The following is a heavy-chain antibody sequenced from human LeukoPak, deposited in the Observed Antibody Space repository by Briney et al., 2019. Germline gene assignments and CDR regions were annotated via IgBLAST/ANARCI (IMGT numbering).Heavy chain of an antibody. J-gene: IGHJ4*02. CDR3: ARGQWFRAF. CDR1: GGSFSGYF. D-gene: IGHD3-10*01. CDR2: INHSGST. Sequence: PSETLSLTCAVYGGSFSGYFWSWIRQPPGKGLEWIGEINHSGSTNYNPSLKSRVTISVDKSKNQFSLKLSSVTAADTAVYYCARGQWFRAFWSRGTPVTVSS. V-gene: IGHV4-34*01.